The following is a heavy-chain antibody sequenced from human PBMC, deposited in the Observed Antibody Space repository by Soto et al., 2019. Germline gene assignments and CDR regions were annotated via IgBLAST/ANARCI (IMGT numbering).Heavy chain of an antibody. V-gene: IGHV5-10-1*01. CDR2: IDPSDSYT. J-gene: IGHJ5*02. Sequence: GESLKISCKGSGYSFTGYWISWVRQMPGKGLEWMGRIDPSDSYTNYSPSFQGHVTISADKSISTAYLQWSSLKASDTAMYYCARHRAPTVTDNWFDPWGQGTLVTVSS. D-gene: IGHD4-4*01. CDR3: ARHRAPTVTDNWFDP. CDR1: GYSFTGYW.